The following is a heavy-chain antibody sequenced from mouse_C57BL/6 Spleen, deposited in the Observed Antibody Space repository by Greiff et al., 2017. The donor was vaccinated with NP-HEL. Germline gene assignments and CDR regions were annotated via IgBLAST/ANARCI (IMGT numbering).Heavy chain of an antibody. CDR3: ARRGYGSSCYFDY. Sequence: QVQLQQSGAELVKPGASVKISCKASGYAFSSYWMNWVKQRPGKGLEWIGQIYPGDGDTNYNGKFKGKATLTADKSYSTAYMQISSLTSEDSAVYYCARRGYGSSCYFDYWGQGTTLTVSS. CDR1: GYAFSSYW. D-gene: IGHD1-1*01. J-gene: IGHJ2*01. V-gene: IGHV1-80*01. CDR2: IYPGDGDT.